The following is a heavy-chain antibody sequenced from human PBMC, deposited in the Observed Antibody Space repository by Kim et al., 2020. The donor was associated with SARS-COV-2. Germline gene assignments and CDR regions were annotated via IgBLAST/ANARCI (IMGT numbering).Heavy chain of an antibody. D-gene: IGHD3-10*01. V-gene: IGHV5-51*01. J-gene: IGHJ4*02. CDR3: ARQSGGHFNF. CDR1: GYTFTTYF. Sequence: GESLKISCEASGYTFTTYFIACVRQMPGKGLEWMAMIFPYDSDAKYNPSFRGQVTVSVDKSINTAYLQWRSLKAPDTAVYYCARQSGGHFNFWGPGTLVTVSS. CDR2: IFPYDSDA.